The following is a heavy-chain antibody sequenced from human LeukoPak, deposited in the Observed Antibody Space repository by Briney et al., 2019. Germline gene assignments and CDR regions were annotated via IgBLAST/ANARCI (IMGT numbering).Heavy chain of an antibody. CDR1: GFTLSSYW. CDR3: ARAPSEIGGYYPEYFRH. J-gene: IGHJ1*01. CDR2: IKSDGRT. D-gene: IGHD3-22*01. V-gene: IGHV3-74*01. Sequence: PGGSLRLSCAASGFTLSSYWMHWVRQAPGKGLVWVSRIKSDGRTYYADSVKGRFTISRDNAKNTVSLQMNSLRAEDTGVYYCARAPSEIGGYYPEYFRHWGQGTLVIVSS.